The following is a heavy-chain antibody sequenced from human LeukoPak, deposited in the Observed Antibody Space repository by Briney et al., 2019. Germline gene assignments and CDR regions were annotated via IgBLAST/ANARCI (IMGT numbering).Heavy chain of an antibody. J-gene: IGHJ4*02. CDR1: GGSISSSSYY. Sequence: PSETLSLTCTVSGGSISSSSYYWGWIRQPPGKRLEWIVSIYYSGSTYYNPSLKRRVTISVDTSKNQFSLKMSSVTAADTAVYYCATDIAAAADYWGQGALVTVSP. CDR2: IYYSGST. CDR3: ATDIAAAADY. D-gene: IGHD6-13*01. V-gene: IGHV4-39*01.